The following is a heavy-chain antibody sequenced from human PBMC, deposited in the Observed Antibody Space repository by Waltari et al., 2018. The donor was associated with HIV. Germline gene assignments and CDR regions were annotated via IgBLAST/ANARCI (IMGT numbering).Heavy chain of an antibody. CDR3: ARDPFTNYRAFDY. V-gene: IGHV3-74*01. D-gene: IGHD1-7*01. Sequence: EVQLVESGGGLVQPGGSLSLSCAASGFTFSSYWMHWVRQAPGKGLVWVSRINNDGSTSYADSVKGRFTISKDNAKNTLYLQMNSLRAEDTAVYYCARDPFTNYRAFDYWGQGTLVTVSS. CDR1: GFTFSSYW. CDR2: INNDGST. J-gene: IGHJ4*02.